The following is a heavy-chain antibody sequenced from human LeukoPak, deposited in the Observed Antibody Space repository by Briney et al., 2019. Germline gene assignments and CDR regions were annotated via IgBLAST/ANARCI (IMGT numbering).Heavy chain of an antibody. CDR3: ARRTYLSGFDP. Sequence: GESLKISCKGSGYSFTTYWIGWVRQMPGKDLEWMGIIYPGDSDTRYSPSFEGQVTISADKSTSTAYLQWSSLKASDTAMYYCARRTYLSGFDPWGQGTLVTVSS. V-gene: IGHV5-51*01. CDR2: IYPGDSDT. D-gene: IGHD2-2*01. CDR1: GYSFTTYW. J-gene: IGHJ5*02.